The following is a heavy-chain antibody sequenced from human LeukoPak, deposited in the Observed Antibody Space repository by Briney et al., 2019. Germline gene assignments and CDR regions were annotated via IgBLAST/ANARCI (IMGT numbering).Heavy chain of an antibody. Sequence: PSETLSLTCTVSGGSISSGDYYWSWIRQPPGKGLEWIGYIYYSGSTYYNPSLKSRVTISVDTSKNQFSLKLSSVTAADTAVYYCARIFGVVTLNWFDPWGQGTLVTVSS. D-gene: IGHD3-3*01. J-gene: IGHJ5*02. CDR2: IYYSGST. CDR1: GGSISSGDYY. CDR3: ARIFGVVTLNWFDP. V-gene: IGHV4-30-4*08.